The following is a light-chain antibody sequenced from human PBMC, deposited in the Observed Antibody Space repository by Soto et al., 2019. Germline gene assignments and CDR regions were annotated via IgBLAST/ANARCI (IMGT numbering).Light chain of an antibody. J-gene: IGKJ3*01. V-gene: IGKV3-20*01. CDR1: QSVTNTY. CDR2: DAS. Sequence: IVLTQSPGTLSLSPGERATLSCRASQSVTNTYLAWYQQRPGQAPRLLIYDASSRATGIPDRFSGSGSGTDFTLTSSRLEPADFAVYYCQQYSRSPTFGPGTKVDIK. CDR3: QQYSRSPT.